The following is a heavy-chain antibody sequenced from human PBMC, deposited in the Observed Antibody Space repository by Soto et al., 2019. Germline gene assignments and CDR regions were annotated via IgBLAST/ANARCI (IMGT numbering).Heavy chain of an antibody. Sequence: ASVKVSCKTSGYTFTDYAINWVRQAPGQGLQWMGWISAYSGDTKYAQRFQDRLTVTTDPSTTTAYMELRSLRSDDTAVYYCARDGRAFSIFGETMDVWGQGTTVTVSS. V-gene: IGHV1-18*01. D-gene: IGHD3-3*01. J-gene: IGHJ6*02. CDR3: ARDGRAFSIFGETMDV. CDR2: ISAYSGDT. CDR1: GYTFTDYA.